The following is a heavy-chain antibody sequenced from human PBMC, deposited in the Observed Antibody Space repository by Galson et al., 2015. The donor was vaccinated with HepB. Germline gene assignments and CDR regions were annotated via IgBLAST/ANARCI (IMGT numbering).Heavy chain of an antibody. CDR2: ISSSSSTI. CDR3: ARRPRWKLTYYYDYGLDG. CDR1: GFTFSSYS. V-gene: IGHV3-48*04. D-gene: IGHD2-15*01. J-gene: IGHJ6*02. Sequence: SLRLSCAASGFTFSSYSMNWVRQAPGKGLEWVSYISSSSSTIYYADSVKGRFTISRDNAKNSLYLQMNSLRAEDTAVYYCARRPRWKLTYYYDYGLDGWGQGTTVTVSS.